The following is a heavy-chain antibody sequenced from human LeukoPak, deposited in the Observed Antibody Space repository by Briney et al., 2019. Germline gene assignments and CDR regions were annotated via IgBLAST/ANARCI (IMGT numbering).Heavy chain of an antibody. CDR3: ARDIYYYDSSGYYFPGGSDY. CDR2: ISSSGSTI. CDR1: GFTFRSYE. J-gene: IGHJ4*02. V-gene: IGHV3-48*03. Sequence: PGGSLRLSCAASGFTFRSYEMNWVRQAPGKGLEWVSYISSSGSTIYYADSVKGRFTISRDNAKNSLYLQMNSLRAEDTAVYYCARDIYYYDSSGYYFPGGSDYWGQGTLVTVSS. D-gene: IGHD3-22*01.